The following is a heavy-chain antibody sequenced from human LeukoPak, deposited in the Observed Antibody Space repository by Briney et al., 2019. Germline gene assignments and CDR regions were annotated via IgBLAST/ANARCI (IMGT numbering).Heavy chain of an antibody. CDR1: GFTFSDYS. D-gene: IGHD3-16*02. Sequence: GGSLRLSCAASGFTFSDYSMNWVHQAPGKGLEWVSSISSSSTYIYYADSVKGRFTISRDNAKNSLYLQMNSLRAEDTAVYYCARDLGDRWGLWGNYRYPLDHWGQGTLVTVSA. CDR3: ARDLGDRWGLWGNYRYPLDH. V-gene: IGHV3-21*01. J-gene: IGHJ4*02. CDR2: ISSSSTYI.